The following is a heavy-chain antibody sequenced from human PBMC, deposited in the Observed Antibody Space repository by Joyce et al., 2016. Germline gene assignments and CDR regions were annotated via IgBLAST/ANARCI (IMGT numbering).Heavy chain of an antibody. CDR1: GFTFSDYS. CDR2: ISATSDVI. V-gene: IGHV3-48*01. J-gene: IGHJ4*02. CDR3: AKSYGNPWFHY. D-gene: IGHD3-10*01. Sequence: EVKLVESGGGLAQPGESLRLSCAASGFTFSDYSMTWVRQTPGQGLEWLAFISATSDVIYYADAVKGRFTISRDNVKNSLYLQMDILRAEDSGLYYCAKSYGNPWFHYWGQGTLVTVSS.